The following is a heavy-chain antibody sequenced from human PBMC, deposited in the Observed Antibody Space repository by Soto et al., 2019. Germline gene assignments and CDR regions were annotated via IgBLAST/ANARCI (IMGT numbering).Heavy chain of an antibody. Sequence: QVQLQESGPGLVKPSQTLSLTCTVSGGSISSGDYYWSWIRQHPGKGLEWIGYIYYSGSTYYNPSLQSRVTISVDTSKNQFALKPGSVTAADTAVYYCARGGGARRFDPWGQGTLVTVSS. CDR1: GGSISSGDYY. CDR2: IYYSGST. J-gene: IGHJ5*02. V-gene: IGHV4-30-4*01. CDR3: ARGGGARRFDP.